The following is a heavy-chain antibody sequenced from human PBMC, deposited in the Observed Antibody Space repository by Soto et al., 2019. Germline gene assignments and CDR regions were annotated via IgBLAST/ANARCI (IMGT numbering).Heavy chain of an antibody. D-gene: IGHD6-25*01. CDR2: ISWNSGSI. CDR1: GFTFDDYA. V-gene: IGHV3-9*01. J-gene: IGHJ6*02. CDR3: AKEKPRSGRGQRRYYYYGMDV. Sequence: EVQLVESGGGLVQPGRSLRLSCAASGFTFDDYAMNWVRQAPGKGLEWVSGISWNSGSIGYADSVEGRFTISRDNAKNTLYLQMNSLRAEETALYYCAKEKPRSGRGQRRYYYYGMDVWGPGTTGNGSS.